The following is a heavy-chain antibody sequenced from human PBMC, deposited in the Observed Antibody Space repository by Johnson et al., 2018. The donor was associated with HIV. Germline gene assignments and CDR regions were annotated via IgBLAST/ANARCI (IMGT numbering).Heavy chain of an antibody. CDR2: INSDGSST. Sequence: VQLVESGGGLVQPGGSLRLSSAASGFTFRSYWMHWVRQAPGKGLVWVSRINSDGSSTRYADSVKGRFTISRDNAKNTLYLQMNSLRAEDTAVYYCARERIGYSSSGDAFDIWGQGTMVTVSS. D-gene: IGHD6-13*01. J-gene: IGHJ3*02. V-gene: IGHV3-74*01. CDR3: ARERIGYSSSGDAFDI. CDR1: GFTFRSYW.